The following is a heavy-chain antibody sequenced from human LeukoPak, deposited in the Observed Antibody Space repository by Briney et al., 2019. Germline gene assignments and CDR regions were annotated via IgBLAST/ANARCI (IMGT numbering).Heavy chain of an antibody. Sequence: ASVKVSCKASGYTFTSYGISWVRQAPGQGLEGMGWISAYNGNTKYAQKLQGRVTMTTDTSTSTAYMELRSLRSDDTAVYYCAWQWPTLPGFDYWGQGTLVTVSS. CDR3: AWQWPTLPGFDY. V-gene: IGHV1-18*01. CDR2: ISAYNGNT. J-gene: IGHJ4*02. CDR1: GYTFTSYG. D-gene: IGHD6-19*01.